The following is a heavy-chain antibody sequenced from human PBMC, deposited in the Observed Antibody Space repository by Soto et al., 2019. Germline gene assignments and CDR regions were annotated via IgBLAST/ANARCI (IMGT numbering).Heavy chain of an antibody. CDR2: ISGSGGST. CDR1: GFTFSSYA. D-gene: IGHD4-17*01. V-gene: IGHV3-23*01. CDR3: AKGRHSGVYGYHGAEYFQH. Sequence: EVQLLESGGGLVQPGGSLRLSCAASGFTFSSYAMSWVRQAPGKGLEWVSAISGSGGSTYYADSVKGRFTISRDNSRNTLYLQMHSLRAEDTAVYYCAKGRHSGVYGYHGAEYFQHWGQGTLVTFSS. J-gene: IGHJ1*01.